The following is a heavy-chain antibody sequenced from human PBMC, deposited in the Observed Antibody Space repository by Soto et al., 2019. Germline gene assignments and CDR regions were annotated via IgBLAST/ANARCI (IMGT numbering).Heavy chain of an antibody. CDR2: INHSGST. Sequence: QVQLQQGGAGLFKPSETLALTCAVYGGSFSGYYWGWIRPPPGKGLGWIGEINHSGSTNYNPSLKSRVTISVDTSKNQFSLKLSSVTAADTAVYYCARGITMIVVVDWFDPWGQGTLVTVSS. V-gene: IGHV4-34*02. CDR1: GGSFSGYY. J-gene: IGHJ5*02. D-gene: IGHD3-22*01. CDR3: ARGITMIVVVDWFDP.